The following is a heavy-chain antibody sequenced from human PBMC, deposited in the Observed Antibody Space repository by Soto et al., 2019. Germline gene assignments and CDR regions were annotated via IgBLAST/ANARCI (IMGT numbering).Heavy chain of an antibody. V-gene: IGHV4-39*01. CDR2: IYSTGNT. D-gene: IGHD6-6*01. CDR1: GGSISSSSYS. Sequence: LETLSLTCTVSGGSISSSSYSWGWIRQPPGKGLEWIGSIYSTGNTYYNPSLKSRVTISVDTSKNQFSLKLSSVTAADTAVYYCARPYSSSLGYFDYWGQGTLVTVSS. CDR3: ARPYSSSLGYFDY. J-gene: IGHJ4*02.